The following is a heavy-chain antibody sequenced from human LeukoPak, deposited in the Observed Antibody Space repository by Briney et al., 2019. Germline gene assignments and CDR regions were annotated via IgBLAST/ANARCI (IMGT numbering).Heavy chain of an antibody. D-gene: IGHD2-2*01. V-gene: IGHV4-34*01. Sequence: SETLSLTCAVYGGSFSGYYWSWIRQPPGKGLEWIGEINHSGSTNYNPSLKSRAAISVDTSKNQFSLKLSSVTAADTAVYYCARGGVVPAALTLYYYYGMDVWGQGTTVTVSS. CDR3: ARGGVVPAALTLYYYYGMDV. CDR1: GGSFSGYY. CDR2: INHSGST. J-gene: IGHJ6*02.